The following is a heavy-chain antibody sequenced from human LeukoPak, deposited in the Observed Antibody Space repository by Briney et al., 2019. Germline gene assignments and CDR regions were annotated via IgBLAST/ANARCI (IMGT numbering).Heavy chain of an antibody. CDR3: AKGFLRDYYDSSGYYYPKGWYFDL. D-gene: IGHD3-22*01. J-gene: IGHJ2*01. CDR2: ISGIGGST. V-gene: IGHV3-23*01. CDR1: GFTFSSYA. Sequence: GESLRLSCAASGFTFSSYAMSWVRQAPGKGLAWVSAISGIGGSTFYADSVKGRFTISRDNSKNTLYLQMNSLRAEDTAVYYCAKGFLRDYYDSSGYYYPKGWYFDLWGRGTLVTVSS.